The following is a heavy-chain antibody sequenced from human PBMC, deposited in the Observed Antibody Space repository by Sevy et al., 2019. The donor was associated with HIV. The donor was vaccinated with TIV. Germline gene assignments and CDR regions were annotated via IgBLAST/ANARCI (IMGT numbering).Heavy chain of an antibody. V-gene: IGHV3-30*18. CDR3: AKDLLQLTIKELAQDYYYGMDV. J-gene: IGHJ6*02. D-gene: IGHD4-4*01. CDR2: SSYDGHTN. CDR1: GFSFSNFG. Sequence: GGSLRLSCIASGFSFSNFGMHWVRQAPGKGLEWVAISSYDGHTNYFGDSVKGRFTISSDNSKNTLYLQMNSLRVQDTAVYYCAKDLLQLTIKELAQDYYYGMDVWGQGTTVTVSS.